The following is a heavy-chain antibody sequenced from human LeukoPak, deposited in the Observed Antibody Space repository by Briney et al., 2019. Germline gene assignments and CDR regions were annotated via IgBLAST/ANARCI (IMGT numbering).Heavy chain of an antibody. CDR3: ARRSNGYNV. D-gene: IGHD5-24*01. J-gene: IGHJ4*02. CDR1: GYSISSGFH. V-gene: IGHV4-38-2*01. Sequence: PSETLSRTCAVSGYSISSGFHWGWIRQPPGKGLVWIGSIYYSGSTDYNPALKSRVTISVDTSKNQFSLKLSSVTAADTAVYFCARRSNGYNVWGQGILVTVSS. CDR2: IYYSGST.